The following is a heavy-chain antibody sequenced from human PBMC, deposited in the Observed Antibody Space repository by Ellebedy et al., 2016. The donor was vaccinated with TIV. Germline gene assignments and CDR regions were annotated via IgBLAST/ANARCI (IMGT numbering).Heavy chain of an antibody. CDR1: GFTFDDYA. V-gene: IGHV3-9*01. CDR3: AKGLGYCSSTSCFDAFDI. Sequence: SLKISCAASGFTFDDYAMHWVRQAPGKGLEWVSGISWNSGSIGYADSVKGRFTISRDNAKNSLYLQMNSLRAEDTALYYCAKGLGYCSSTSCFDAFDIWGQGTMVTVSS. CDR2: ISWNSGSI. J-gene: IGHJ3*02. D-gene: IGHD2-2*01.